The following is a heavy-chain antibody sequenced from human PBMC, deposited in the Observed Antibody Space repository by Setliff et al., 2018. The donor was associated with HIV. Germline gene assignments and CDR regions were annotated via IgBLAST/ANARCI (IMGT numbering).Heavy chain of an antibody. V-gene: IGHV1-46*01. CDR2: INPSSGST. CDR3: ARGLCQSSGYCWTGAFDI. CDR1: GYTFTSYY. J-gene: IGHJ3*02. Sequence: ASVKVSCKASGYTFTSYYMHWVRQAPGQGLEWMGIINPSSGSTTYAQKFQGRVTMTRDTSTSTVYMELSRLRSDDTAVYYCARGLCQSSGYCWTGAFDIWGQGTTVTVSS. D-gene: IGHD6-19*01.